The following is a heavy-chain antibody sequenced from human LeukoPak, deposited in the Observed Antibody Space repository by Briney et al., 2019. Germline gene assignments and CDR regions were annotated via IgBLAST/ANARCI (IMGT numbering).Heavy chain of an antibody. J-gene: IGHJ6*03. Sequence: SVKVSCKASGGTFSSYAISWVRQAPGQGGEWMGGIIPIFGNANYAQKFQRRVTITADESTSTAYMELSSLRSEDTAVYYCARVVDYYYYYMDVWGKGTTVTISS. V-gene: IGHV1-69*01. CDR2: IIPIFGNA. D-gene: IGHD2-15*01. CDR3: ARVVDYYYYYMDV. CDR1: GGTFSSYA.